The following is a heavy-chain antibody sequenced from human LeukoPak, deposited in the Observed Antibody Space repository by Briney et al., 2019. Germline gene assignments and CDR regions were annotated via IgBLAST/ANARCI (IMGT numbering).Heavy chain of an antibody. CDR3: ATIRRGSIYGYFDF. CDR1: GASMSTHY. Sequence: SGTLSLTCTVSGASMSTHYWSWLRRPPGKGLEWIGYLLDSWRTKDNPSLQSRVTLSADTSKNQFSLRLTSVTAADTAVYYCATIRRGSIYGYFDFWGQGILVTVSS. D-gene: IGHD5-18*01. CDR2: LLDSWRT. V-gene: IGHV4-59*11. J-gene: IGHJ4*02.